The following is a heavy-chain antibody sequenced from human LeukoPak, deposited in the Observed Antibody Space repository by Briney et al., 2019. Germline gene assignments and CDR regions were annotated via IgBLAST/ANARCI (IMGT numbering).Heavy chain of an antibody. J-gene: IGHJ6*03. V-gene: IGHV1-18*01. Sequence: GASVKVSCKASGYTFTSYGINWVRQAPGQGLEWMGWISAYNGNTNYAQKLQGRATMTTDTSTSTAYMELRSLRSDDTAVYYCARDPHMTTPYYYYMDVWGKGPTVTVSS. CDR3: ARDPHMTTPYYYYMDV. D-gene: IGHD4-11*01. CDR1: GYTFTSYG. CDR2: ISAYNGNT.